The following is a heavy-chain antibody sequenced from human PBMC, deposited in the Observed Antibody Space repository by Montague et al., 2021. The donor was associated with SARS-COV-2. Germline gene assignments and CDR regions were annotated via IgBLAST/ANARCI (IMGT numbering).Heavy chain of an antibody. CDR1: GFTFSSYA. Sequence: SLRLSCAASGFTFSSYAMIWVRQAPGKGLEWVSTISSTGGSTYYADSVKGRFIISRDNSRNTVYMQMNNLRAVDTAVYYCAKGFTYYFASGGYPNYFDPWGQGTLVSVSS. D-gene: IGHD3-10*01. CDR3: AKGFTYYFASGGYPNYFDP. V-gene: IGHV3-23*01. CDR2: ISSTGGST. J-gene: IGHJ5*02.